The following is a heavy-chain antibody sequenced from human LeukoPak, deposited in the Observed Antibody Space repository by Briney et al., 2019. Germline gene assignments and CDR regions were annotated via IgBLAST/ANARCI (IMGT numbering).Heavy chain of an antibody. CDR1: GGTFSSYA. D-gene: IGHD5-18*01. CDR3: ARQTYSYGPWYFDY. J-gene: IGHJ4*02. CDR2: IIPIFGTA. V-gene: IGHV1-69*13. Sequence: GASVKVSCKASGGTFSSYAISWVRQAPGQGLEWMGGIIPIFGTANYAQKFQGRVTITADESTSTAYMELSSLRSEDTAVYYCARQTYSYGPWYFDYWGQGTLVTVSS.